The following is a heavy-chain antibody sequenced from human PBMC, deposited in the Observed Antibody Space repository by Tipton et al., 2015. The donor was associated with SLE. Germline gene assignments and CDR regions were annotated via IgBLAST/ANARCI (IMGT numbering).Heavy chain of an antibody. V-gene: IGHV1-18*01. D-gene: IGHD6-13*01. CDR1: GYIFSTYG. Sequence: QSGAEVKKPGASVKVSCRASGYIFSTYGISWVRQAPGQGLEWMGWINPYNDNTDYVELLQGRVTMTTDTSTGTAHMELTSLNSDDTAIYYCARHPVAGYSYYLDVWGTGTTVTVSS. CDR3: ARHPVAGYSYYLDV. J-gene: IGHJ6*03. CDR2: INPYNDNT.